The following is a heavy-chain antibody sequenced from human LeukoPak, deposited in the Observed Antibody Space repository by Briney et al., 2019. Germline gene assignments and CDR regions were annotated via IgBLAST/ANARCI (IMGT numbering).Heavy chain of an antibody. J-gene: IGHJ3*02. V-gene: IGHV4-34*01. CDR2: INHSGST. CDR1: GVSLSGYY. Sequence: SETLSLTCAVYGVSLSGYYWSWIRQPPGKGLEWIGEINHSGSTNYNPSLKSRVTISVDTSKNQFSLKLSSVTAADTVVYYCARPHDYGGNLSPDDAFDIWGQGTMVTVSS. D-gene: IGHD4-23*01. CDR3: ARPHDYGGNLSPDDAFDI.